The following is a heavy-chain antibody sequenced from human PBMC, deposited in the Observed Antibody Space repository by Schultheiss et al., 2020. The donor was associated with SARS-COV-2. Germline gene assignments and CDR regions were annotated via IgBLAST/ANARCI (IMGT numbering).Heavy chain of an antibody. J-gene: IGHJ5*02. CDR1: GGSISSYY. D-gene: IGHD3-16*01. V-gene: IGHV4-59*12. CDR3: ARDHFGQIPPLNWFDP. Sequence: SETLSLTCTVSGGSISSYYWSWIRQPPGKGLEWIGYIYYSGSTNYNPSLKSRVTMSVDTSKNQFSLKLSSVTAADTAVYYCARDHFGQIPPLNWFDPWGQGTLVTVSS. CDR2: IYYSGST.